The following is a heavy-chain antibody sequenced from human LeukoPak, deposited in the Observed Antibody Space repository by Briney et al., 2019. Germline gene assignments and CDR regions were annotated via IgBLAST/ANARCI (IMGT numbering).Heavy chain of an antibody. CDR1: GFTFSSYE. V-gene: IGHV3-48*03. CDR3: ARSSWEHFDY. D-gene: IGHD1-26*01. Sequence: GGSLRLSCAASGFTFSSYEMNWVRQAPGKGLEWVSYISSSGSTIYYADSVKGRFTISRGNAKNSLYLQMNSLRAEDTAVYYCARSSWEHFDYWGQGTLVTVSS. J-gene: IGHJ4*02. CDR2: ISSSGSTI.